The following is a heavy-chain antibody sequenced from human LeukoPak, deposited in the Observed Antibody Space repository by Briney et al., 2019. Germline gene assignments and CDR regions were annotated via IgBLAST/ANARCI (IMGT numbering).Heavy chain of an antibody. D-gene: IGHD2-15*01. CDR2: INPSGGST. V-gene: IGHV1-46*01. CDR3: ARESRFVGGSRDAFDI. J-gene: IGHJ3*02. CDR1: GYTFTSYY. Sequence: ASVKVSCKASGYTFTSYYMHWVRQAPGQGLEWMGIINPSGGSTSYAQKFQGRVTMTRDMSTSTVCMELSSLRSEDTAVYYCARESRFVGGSRDAFDIWGQGTMVTVSS.